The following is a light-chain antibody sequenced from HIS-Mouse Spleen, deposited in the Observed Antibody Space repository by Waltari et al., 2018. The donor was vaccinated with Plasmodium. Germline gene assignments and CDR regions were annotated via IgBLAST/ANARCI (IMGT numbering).Light chain of an antibody. CDR1: ALPQQN. CDR3: YSTDSSGNHRV. J-gene: IGLJ3*02. CDR2: EDS. Sequence: SYELTQPPSVSVSPGQTARITCTGDALPQQNAYWYQKSGQAPVLVIYEDSKRPSGIPERFSCSSSGTMATLTISGAQVEDEADYYCYSTDSSGNHRVFGGGTKLTVL. V-gene: IGLV3-10*01.